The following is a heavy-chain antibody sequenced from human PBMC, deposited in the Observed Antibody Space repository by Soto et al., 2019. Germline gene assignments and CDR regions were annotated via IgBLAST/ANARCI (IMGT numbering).Heavy chain of an antibody. CDR1: GGSISSSSYY. Sequence: QLQLQESGPGLVKPSETLSLTCTVSGGSISSSSYYWGWIRQPPGTGLEWIGSLYYSGSTYYNPPLKTRVTISVGTTKNQFSLKLSSVTAADTAVYYCARQSVVRGSTGVYWYFDLWGRGTLLAVSS. V-gene: IGHV4-39*01. D-gene: IGHD3-10*01. J-gene: IGHJ2*01. CDR2: LYYSGST. CDR3: ARQSVVRGSTGVYWYFDL.